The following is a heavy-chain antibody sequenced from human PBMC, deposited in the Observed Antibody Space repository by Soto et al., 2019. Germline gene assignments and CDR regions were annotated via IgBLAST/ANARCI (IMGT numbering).Heavy chain of an antibody. J-gene: IGHJ4*02. Sequence: SQTLSLTCAISGAIVSSNSAAWNWIRQSPSRGLEWLGRTYYRSKWYNDYAVSVKSRITINPDTSKNQFSLQLNSVTPEDTAVYYCARAPPYSSGWPFDYWGQGTLVTVSS. CDR1: GAIVSSNSAA. D-gene: IGHD6-19*01. CDR3: ARAPPYSSGWPFDY. V-gene: IGHV6-1*01. CDR2: TYYRSKWYN.